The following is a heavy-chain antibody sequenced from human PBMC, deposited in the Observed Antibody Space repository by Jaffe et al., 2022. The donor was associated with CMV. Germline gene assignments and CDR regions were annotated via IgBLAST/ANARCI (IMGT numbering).Heavy chain of an antibody. Sequence: QVQLQESGPGLVKPSETLSLTCTVSGGSISSYYWSWIRQPPGKGLEWIGYIYYSGSTNYNPSLKSRVTISVDTSKNQFSLKLSSVTAADTAVYYCARVPPLDGSRLVYYYGMDVWGQGTTVTVSS. CDR3: ARVPPLDGSRLVYYYGMDV. V-gene: IGHV4-59*01. D-gene: IGHD6-25*01. CDR1: GGSISSYY. CDR2: IYYSGST. J-gene: IGHJ6*02.